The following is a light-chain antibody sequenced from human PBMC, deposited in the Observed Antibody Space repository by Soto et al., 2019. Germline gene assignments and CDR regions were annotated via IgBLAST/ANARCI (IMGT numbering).Light chain of an antibody. Sequence: EIMLTQSPGTLSLSPCERATLSFSANQTITSRYLVWYQQRPGQAPRLLIYGASSRAPGVPDRFSGSGSGTDFTLTVSSLEPEDFSVYYCQQYGSSPWTFGQGTKVDI. J-gene: IGKJ1*01. CDR3: QQYGSSPWT. CDR1: QTITSRY. CDR2: GAS. V-gene: IGKV3-20*01.